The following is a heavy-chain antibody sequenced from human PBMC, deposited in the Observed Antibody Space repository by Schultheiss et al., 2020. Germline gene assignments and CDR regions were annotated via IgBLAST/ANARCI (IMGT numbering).Heavy chain of an antibody. CDR2: IVVGSGNT. V-gene: IGHV1-58*01. J-gene: IGHJ4*02. CDR3: ARDHYYYDSSGYLVFFDY. Sequence: SVKVSCKASGFTFTSSAVQWVRQARGQRLEWIGWIVVGSGNTNYAQKFQERVTITRDMSTSTAYMELSSLRSEDTAVYYCARDHYYYDSSGYLVFFDYWGQGTLVTVSS. CDR1: GFTFTSSA. D-gene: IGHD3-22*01.